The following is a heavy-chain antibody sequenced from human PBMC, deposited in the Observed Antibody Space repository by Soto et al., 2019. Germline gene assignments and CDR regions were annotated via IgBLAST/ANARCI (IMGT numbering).Heavy chain of an antibody. D-gene: IGHD6-13*01. V-gene: IGHV1-58*01. CDR2: IVVGSGNT. CDR1: GFTFTSSA. J-gene: IGHJ2*01. CDR3: AADSQQLVDFDL. Sequence: QMQLVQSGPEVKKPGTSVKVSCKASGFTFTSSAVQWVRQARGQRLVWIGWIVVGSGNTNYAQKFQERVTITRDMSTSTAYMELSSLRSEDTAVYYCAADSQQLVDFDLWGRGTLVTVSS.